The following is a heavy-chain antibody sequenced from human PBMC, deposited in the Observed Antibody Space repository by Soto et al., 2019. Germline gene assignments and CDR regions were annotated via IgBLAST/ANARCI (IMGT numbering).Heavy chain of an antibody. CDR3: AKDRQPDGIWTFDL. CDR2: IFPGGST. J-gene: IGHJ4*02. CDR1: GFPFSTHT. V-gene: IGHV3-23*03. Sequence: SPRLSCAASGFPFSTHTMNRVPQAPGKGLEWVAGIFPGGSTYYANSVKGRFTISRDHSQSSVFLQMSSLRDEDTAVYYCAKDRQPDGIWTFDLWGQGTLVTVSS. D-gene: IGHD3-9*01.